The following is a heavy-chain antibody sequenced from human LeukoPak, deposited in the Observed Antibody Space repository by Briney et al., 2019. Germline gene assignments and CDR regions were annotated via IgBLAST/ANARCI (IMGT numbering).Heavy chain of an antibody. CDR2: VIPILGIA. D-gene: IGHD6-19*01. Sequence: SVKVSCKASGGTFSSYAISWVRQAPGQGLEWMGRVIPILGIANYAQKFQGRVTITADKSTSTAYMELSSLRSEDTAVYYCAVSVTVAGTIFDYWGQGTLVTVSS. CDR3: AVSVTVAGTIFDY. CDR1: GGTFSSYA. V-gene: IGHV1-69*04. J-gene: IGHJ4*02.